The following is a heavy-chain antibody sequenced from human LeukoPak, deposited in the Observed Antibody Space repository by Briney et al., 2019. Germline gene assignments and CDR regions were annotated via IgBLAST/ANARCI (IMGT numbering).Heavy chain of an antibody. J-gene: IGHJ4*02. Sequence: GGSLRLSCAASGFTFSSYGMSWVRQAPGKGLEWVSAISGSGGSTYYADSVKGRFTIFRDNSKNTLYLQMNSLRAEDTAVYYCAKDSGSPPMYYFDYWGQGTLVTVSS. D-gene: IGHD1-26*01. CDR2: ISGSGGST. CDR3: AKDSGSPPMYYFDY. CDR1: GFTFSSYG. V-gene: IGHV3-23*01.